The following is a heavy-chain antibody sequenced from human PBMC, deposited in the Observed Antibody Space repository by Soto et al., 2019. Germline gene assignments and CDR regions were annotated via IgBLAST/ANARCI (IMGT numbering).Heavy chain of an antibody. Sequence: PGGSLRLSCEASGFSFNTYGMHWVRQAPGKGLEWVALIWYDGTKKYCADSVKGRSTISRDNSKNTLYLQMNSLIVEDTAVYYCARRVNYFDYWGQGTLVTVSS. CDR1: GFSFNTYG. J-gene: IGHJ4*02. V-gene: IGHV3-33*01. CDR2: IWYDGTKK. CDR3: ARRVNYFDY.